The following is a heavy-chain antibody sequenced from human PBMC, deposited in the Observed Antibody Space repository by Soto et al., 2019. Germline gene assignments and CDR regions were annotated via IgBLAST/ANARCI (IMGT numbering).Heavy chain of an antibody. V-gene: IGHV4-4*02. Sequence: QVQLQESGPGLVKPSGTLSLTCEASGGSISSNYLWSWVRQPPGEGLGWSGEMYHSGSTNYTPSPKDRVTIARVKSNNQFFLDLASVTAADTAVYYCARLHSMTVGGHVYRPFDFWGQGTMVTVSS. CDR3: ARLHSMTVGGHVYRPFDF. J-gene: IGHJ3*01. CDR2: MYHSGST. CDR1: GGSISSNYL. D-gene: IGHD3-16*01.